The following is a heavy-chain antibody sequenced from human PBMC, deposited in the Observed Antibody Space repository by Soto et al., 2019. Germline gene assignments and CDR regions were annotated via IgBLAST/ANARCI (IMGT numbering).Heavy chain of an antibody. CDR2: INPSGGST. V-gene: IGHV1-46*01. J-gene: IGHJ6*02. CDR3: ARELGSPGVNYYYYGMDV. Sequence: ASVKVSCKASGYTFTSYYMHWVRQAPGQGLEWMGIINPSGGSTSYAQKFQGRVTMTRDTSTSTVYMGLSSLRSEDTAVYYCARELGSPGVNYYYYGMDVWGQGTTVTVSS. CDR1: GYTFTSYY. D-gene: IGHD1-26*01.